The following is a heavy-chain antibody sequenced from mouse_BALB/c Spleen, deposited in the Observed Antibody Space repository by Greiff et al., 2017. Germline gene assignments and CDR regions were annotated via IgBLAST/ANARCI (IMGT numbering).Heavy chain of an antibody. Sequence: EVKLQQSGPGLVKPSQSLSLTCTVTGYSITSDYAWNWIRQFPGNKLEWMGYISYSGSTSYNPSLKSRISITRDTSKNQFFLQLNSVTTEDTATYYCARPDYYDYDGFAYWGQGTLVTVSA. D-gene: IGHD2-4*01. V-gene: IGHV3-2*02. J-gene: IGHJ3*01. CDR2: ISYSGST. CDR1: GYSITSDYA. CDR3: ARPDYYDYDGFAY.